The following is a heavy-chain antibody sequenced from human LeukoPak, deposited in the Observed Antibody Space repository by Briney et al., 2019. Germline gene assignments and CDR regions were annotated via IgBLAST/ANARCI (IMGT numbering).Heavy chain of an antibody. CDR1: GGSISSGGYY. Sequence: DPSETLSLTCTVSGGSISSGGYYWSWIRQHPGKGLEWIGYIYYSGSTYYNPSLKGRVTISVDTSKNQFSLKLSSVTAADTAVYYCARGPEEWDQETTVTRTPPDRRTNPPFDYWGQGTLVTVSS. V-gene: IGHV4-31*03. CDR3: ARGPEEWDQETTVTRTPPDRRTNPPFDY. CDR2: IYYSGST. D-gene: IGHD4-17*01. J-gene: IGHJ4*02.